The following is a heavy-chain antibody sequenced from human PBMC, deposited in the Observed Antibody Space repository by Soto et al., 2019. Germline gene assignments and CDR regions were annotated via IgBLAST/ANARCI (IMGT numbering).Heavy chain of an antibody. V-gene: IGHV5-51*01. CDR1: GYNFAGYW. J-gene: IGHJ4*02. D-gene: IGHD3-3*01. Sequence: GESLKISCKGSGYNFAGYWIAWVRQMPGKGLALMGIIYPSDSDTRYRPSFQGQVTISAYKSISSAYLQWSSLRASDTAMYYCARGGVSTRTFDYWGQRTPVTVSS. CDR3: ARGGVSTRTFDY. CDR2: IYPSDSDT.